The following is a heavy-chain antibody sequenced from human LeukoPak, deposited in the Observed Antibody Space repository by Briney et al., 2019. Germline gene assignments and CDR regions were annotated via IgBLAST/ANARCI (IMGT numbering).Heavy chain of an antibody. CDR1: GFTFSNYA. CDR2: ISGVGGNT. Sequence: GGSLRLSCAASGFTFSNYAMTWVRQAPGEGLEWVSVISGVGGNTDYADSVKVRFTISRDNSKNTLSLQLNSLRAEDTATYYCAKLAGTGTTPTDYWGQGTLVTVSS. CDR3: AKLAGTGTTPTDY. V-gene: IGHV3-23*01. J-gene: IGHJ4*02. D-gene: IGHD1-1*01.